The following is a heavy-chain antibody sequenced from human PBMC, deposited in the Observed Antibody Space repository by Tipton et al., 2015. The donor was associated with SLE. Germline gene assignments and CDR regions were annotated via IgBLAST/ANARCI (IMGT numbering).Heavy chain of an antibody. CDR2: TYYRSKWYN. CDR1: GDSVSSNSAA. Sequence: GLVKPSQTLSLTCAISGDSVSSNSAAWNWIRQSPSRGLEWLGRTYYRSKWYNDYAVSVKSRITINPDTSKNQFSLQLNSVTPEDTAVYYCARSGRYSSSWNYYLDYWGQGTLVTVSS. CDR3: ARSGRYSSSWNYYLDY. J-gene: IGHJ4*02. D-gene: IGHD6-13*01. V-gene: IGHV6-1*01.